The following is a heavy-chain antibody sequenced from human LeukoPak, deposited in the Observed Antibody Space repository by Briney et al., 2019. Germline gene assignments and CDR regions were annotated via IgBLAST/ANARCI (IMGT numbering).Heavy chain of an antibody. D-gene: IGHD4-17*01. Sequence: PSETLSLTCAVYGGSFSGYYWSWIRQPPGKGLEWIGEINHSGSTNYNPSLKSRVAISVDTSKNQFSLKLSSVTAADTAVYYCARGTMTTVTYYFDYWGQGTLVTVSS. J-gene: IGHJ4*02. CDR3: ARGTMTTVTYYFDY. CDR1: GGSFSGYY. V-gene: IGHV4-34*01. CDR2: INHSGST.